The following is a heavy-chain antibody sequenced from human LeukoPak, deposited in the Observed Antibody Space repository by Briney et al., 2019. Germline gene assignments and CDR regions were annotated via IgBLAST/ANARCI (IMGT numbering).Heavy chain of an antibody. J-gene: IGHJ4*02. Sequence: HPGGSLRLSCAASGFTFDDYAMHWVRQAPGKGLEWVSGISWNSGSIGYADSVKGRFTISRDNAKNSLYLQMNSLRAEDTALYYCAKGHGATIVGATTAFDYWGQGTLVTVSS. V-gene: IGHV3-9*01. CDR1: GFTFDDYA. D-gene: IGHD1-26*01. CDR2: ISWNSGSI. CDR3: AKGHGATIVGATTAFDY.